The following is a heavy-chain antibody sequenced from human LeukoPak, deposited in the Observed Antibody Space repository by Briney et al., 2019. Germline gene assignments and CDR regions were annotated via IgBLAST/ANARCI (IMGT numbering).Heavy chain of an antibody. J-gene: IGHJ3*02. D-gene: IGHD4-17*01. Sequence: SETLSLTCAVYGGSFSGYYWSWIRQPPGKGLEWIGEINHSGSTNYNPSLKSRVTISVDTSKNQFSLKLSSVTAADTAVYYCARCAVTMGAFDIWGQGTMVTVSS. CDR1: GGSFSGYY. V-gene: IGHV4-34*01. CDR2: INHSGST. CDR3: ARCAVTMGAFDI.